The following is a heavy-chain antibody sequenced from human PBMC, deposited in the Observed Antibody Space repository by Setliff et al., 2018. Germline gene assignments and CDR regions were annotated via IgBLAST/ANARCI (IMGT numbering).Heavy chain of an antibody. D-gene: IGHD3-22*01. J-gene: IGHJ3*02. V-gene: IGHV4-34*01. CDR2: INHSGSA. CDR3: ARGDYYDSSAYSPDTFDI. Sequence: SETLSLTCAVYGGSFSGHHWCWIRQPPRKGLEWIGEINHSGSANYNPSLKSRVTISLDTSKNQFSLKLSSVTAADTAVYYCARGDYYDSSAYSPDTFDIWGQGTMVTVSS. CDR1: GGSFSGHH.